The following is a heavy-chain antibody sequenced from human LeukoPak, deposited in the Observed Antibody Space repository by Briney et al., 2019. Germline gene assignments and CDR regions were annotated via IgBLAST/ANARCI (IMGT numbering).Heavy chain of an antibody. V-gene: IGHV3-23*01. CDR3: AKGGVLLSGGMQLLRYFDY. D-gene: IGHD3-10*01. CDR1: RFTFSSYA. Sequence: GGSLRLSCAASRFTFSSYAMSWVRQVPGKGLEWVSVISGTGGTTYYSDSVKGRFTISRDNSKNTLYLRMSSLRAEDTAVYYCAKGGVLLSGGMQLLRYFDYWGQGALVTVSS. J-gene: IGHJ4*02. CDR2: ISGTGGTT.